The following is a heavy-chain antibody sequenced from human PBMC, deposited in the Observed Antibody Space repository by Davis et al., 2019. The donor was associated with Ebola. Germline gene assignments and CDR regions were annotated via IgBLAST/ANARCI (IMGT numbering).Heavy chain of an antibody. CDR2: ISYDGSNK. D-gene: IGHD6-13*01. J-gene: IGHJ6*04. Sequence: GESLKISCAASGFTFSSYAMHWVRQAPGKGLEWVAVISYDGSNKYYADSVKGRFTISRDNAKNSLYLQMNSLRAEDTAVYYCARDQGIAAADYGMDVWGKGTTVTVSS. CDR3: ARDQGIAAADYGMDV. CDR1: GFTFSSYA. V-gene: IGHV3-30-3*01.